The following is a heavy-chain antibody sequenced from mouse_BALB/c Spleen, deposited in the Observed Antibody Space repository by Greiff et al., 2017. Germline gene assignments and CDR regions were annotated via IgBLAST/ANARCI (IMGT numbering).Heavy chain of an antibody. CDR1: GYTFTEYT. CDR2: IDPYNGGT. V-gene: IGHV1S135*01. D-gene: IGHD2-3*01. CDR3: AYYDGYYDDY. J-gene: IGHJ2*01. Sequence: EVQLQQSGPELVKPGASVKISCKTSGYTFTEYTMHWVKQSHGKSLEWIGYIDPYNGGTSYNQKFKGKATLTVDKSSSTAYMHLNSLTSEDSAVYYCAYYDGYYDDYWGQGTTLTVSS.